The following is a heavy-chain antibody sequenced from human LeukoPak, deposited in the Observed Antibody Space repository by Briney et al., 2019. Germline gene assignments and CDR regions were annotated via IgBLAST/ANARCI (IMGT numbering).Heavy chain of an antibody. Sequence: SVKVSCKASGFTFTSSAMQWVRQARGQRLEWIGWIVVGSGNTNYAQKFQERVTITRDMSTSTAYMELSSLRSEDTAVYYCAADRVVAATRRPFNWFDPWGQGTLVTVSS. D-gene: IGHD2-15*01. CDR1: GFTFTSSA. CDR2: IVVGSGNT. V-gene: IGHV1-58*02. J-gene: IGHJ5*02. CDR3: AADRVVAATRRPFNWFDP.